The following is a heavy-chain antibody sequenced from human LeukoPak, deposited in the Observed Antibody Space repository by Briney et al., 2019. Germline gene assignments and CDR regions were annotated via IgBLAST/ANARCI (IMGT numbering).Heavy chain of an antibody. Sequence: GGSLRLSCSASGFTFSDYNINWVRQAPGKGLEWVSYVSSDVNTIYYADSVKGRFTISRDKANNSLYLQMNSLRDDDTAVYYCARPLGGNYYYNCMDVWGQGTTVTVSS. J-gene: IGHJ6*02. CDR1: GFTFSDYN. V-gene: IGHV3-48*02. D-gene: IGHD3-16*01. CDR3: ARPLGGNYYYNCMDV. CDR2: VSSDVNTI.